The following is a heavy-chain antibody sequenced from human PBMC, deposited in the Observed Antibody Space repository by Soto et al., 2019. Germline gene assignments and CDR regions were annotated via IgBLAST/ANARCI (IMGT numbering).Heavy chain of an antibody. J-gene: IGHJ6*02. CDR1: GYSFTSYW. V-gene: IGHV5-10-1*01. CDR3: ARLDYYDSSGYHYGMDV. CDR2: IDPSDSYT. Sequence: GESLKISCKGSGYSFTSYWISWVRQMPGKGLEWMGRIDPSDSYTNYSPSFQGHVTISADKSISTAYLQWSSLRASDTAMYYCARLDYYDSSGYHYGMDVWGQGTKFTVSS. D-gene: IGHD3-22*01.